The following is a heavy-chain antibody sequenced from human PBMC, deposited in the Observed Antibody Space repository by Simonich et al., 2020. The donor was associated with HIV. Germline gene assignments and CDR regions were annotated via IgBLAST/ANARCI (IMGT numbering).Heavy chain of an antibody. CDR2: INHSGRT. Sequence: QVQLQQWGAGLLKPSETLSLTCAVYGGPFSGYYWSWIRQPPGKGLEWIGEINHSGRTNYNPALKSQVTIAVDTSKNQFSLKLSSVTAADTAVYYCARGFYQRLYYFDYWGQGTLVTVSS. D-gene: IGHD2-2*01. CDR1: GGPFSGYY. CDR3: ARGFYQRLYYFDY. V-gene: IGHV4-34*01. J-gene: IGHJ4*02.